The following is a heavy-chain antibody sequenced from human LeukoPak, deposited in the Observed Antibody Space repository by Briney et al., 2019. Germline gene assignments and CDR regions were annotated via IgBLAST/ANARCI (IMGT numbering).Heavy chain of an antibody. CDR1: GGTFSSYA. Sequence: SVKVSCKASGGTFSSYAISWVRQAPGQGLEWMGRIIPISGTANYAQKFQGRVTITTDESTSTAYMELSSLRSEDTAVYYCARAAAGYYDSSGYYFFDYWGQGTLVTVSS. D-gene: IGHD3-22*01. CDR2: IIPISGTA. V-gene: IGHV1-69*05. CDR3: ARAAAGYYDSSGYYFFDY. J-gene: IGHJ4*02.